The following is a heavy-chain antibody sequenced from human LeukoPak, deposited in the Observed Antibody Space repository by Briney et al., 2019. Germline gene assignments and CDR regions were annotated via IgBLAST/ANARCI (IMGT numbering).Heavy chain of an antibody. D-gene: IGHD2-2*01. CDR2: INPSGGST. V-gene: IGHV1-46*01. Sequence: ASVKVSCKASGYTFTTYHMHWVRQAPGQGLEWMGIINPSGGSTSYPQKFQGRVTMTRDTSISTAYMELSRLRSDDTAVYYCARDYCSSTSCLFDYWGQGTLVTVSS. J-gene: IGHJ4*02. CDR1: GYTFTTYH. CDR3: ARDYCSSTSCLFDY.